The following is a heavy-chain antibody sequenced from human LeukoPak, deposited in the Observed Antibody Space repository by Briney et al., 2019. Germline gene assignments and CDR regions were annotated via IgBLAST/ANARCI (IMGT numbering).Heavy chain of an antibody. CDR2: IYYSGST. CDR3: ARTRSGSYWD. CDR1: GYSISSGYY. V-gene: IGHV4-61*01. D-gene: IGHD3-10*01. J-gene: IGHJ4*02. Sequence: SETLSLTCAVSGYSISSGYYWGWIRQPPGKGLEWIGYIYYSGSTNYNPSLKSRVTISVDTSKNQFSLKLSSVTAADTAVYYCARTRSGSYWDWGQGTLVTVSS.